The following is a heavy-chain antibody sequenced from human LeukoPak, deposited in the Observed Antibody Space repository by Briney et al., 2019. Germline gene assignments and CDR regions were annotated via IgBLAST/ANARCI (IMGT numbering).Heavy chain of an antibody. J-gene: IGHJ5*02. D-gene: IGHD3-10*01. CDR1: SGSFSGYY. Sequence: PSETLSLTCAVYSGSFSGYYWSWIRQPPGKGLEWIGEINHSGSTNYNPSLKSRVTISVDTSKNQFSLKLSSVTAADTAVYYCARDSGPYGSGSYSNWFDPWGQGTLVTVSS. CDR3: ARDSGPYGSGSYSNWFDP. V-gene: IGHV4-34*01. CDR2: INHSGST.